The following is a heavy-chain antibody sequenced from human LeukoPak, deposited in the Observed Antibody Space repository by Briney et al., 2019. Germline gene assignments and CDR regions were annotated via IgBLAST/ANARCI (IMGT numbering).Heavy chain of an antibody. Sequence: GGSLRLSCAASGFTFSSYWMHWVRHAPGKGLVWVSRINTVGSSTSYADSVKGRFTISRDNAKNTLYLQMNSLRAEDTAVYYCARGPAQADYDFWSGHPKAPPDYYMDVWGKGTTVTVS. J-gene: IGHJ6*03. CDR3: ARGPAQADYDFWSGHPKAPPDYYMDV. D-gene: IGHD3-3*01. CDR2: INTVGSST. V-gene: IGHV3-74*01. CDR1: GFTFSSYW.